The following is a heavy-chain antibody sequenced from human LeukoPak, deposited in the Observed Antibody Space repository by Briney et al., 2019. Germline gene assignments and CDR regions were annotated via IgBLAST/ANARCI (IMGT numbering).Heavy chain of an antibody. CDR1: GGSISSGGYY. J-gene: IGHJ4*02. CDR2: IYYSGST. CDR3: AREARYGSGSYIDY. Sequence: PSQTLSLTCTVSGGSISSGGYYWGWSRQHPGKGLEWIVYIYYSGSTYYNPSRKSRFTISVNTSKNQFSLKLGSVTAADTAVYYCAREARYGSGSYIDYWGQGTLVTVSS. D-gene: IGHD3-10*01. V-gene: IGHV4-31*03.